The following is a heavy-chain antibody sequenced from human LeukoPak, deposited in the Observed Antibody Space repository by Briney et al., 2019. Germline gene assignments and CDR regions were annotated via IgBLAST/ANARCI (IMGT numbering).Heavy chain of an antibody. CDR3: ATGESLDY. CDR2: LYNSGST. J-gene: IGHJ4*02. Sequence: PSETLSLTCTVSGTSISSHYWSWIRQPAGKGLEWIGRLYNSGSTKYNPSLKSRVSMSVGTSKNQFSLKLSSVTAADTAVYFCATGESLDYWGQGTLVTVSS. D-gene: IGHD1-14*01. CDR1: GTSISSHY. V-gene: IGHV4-4*07.